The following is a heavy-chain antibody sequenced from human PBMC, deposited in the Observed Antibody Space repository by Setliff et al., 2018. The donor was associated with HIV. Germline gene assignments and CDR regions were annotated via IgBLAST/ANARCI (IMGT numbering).Heavy chain of an antibody. D-gene: IGHD3-10*01. CDR2: IYYSGST. J-gene: IGHJ4*02. Sequence: SETLSLTCTVSGGSISSHYWSWIRQPPGKGLEWIGSIYYSGSTNYNPSLKSRITISIDTSKNQFSLRLKSVTAADAAIYYCARGAGAFGAKLDSWGQGSLVTVSS. CDR3: ARGAGAFGAKLDS. V-gene: IGHV4-59*11. CDR1: GGSISSHY.